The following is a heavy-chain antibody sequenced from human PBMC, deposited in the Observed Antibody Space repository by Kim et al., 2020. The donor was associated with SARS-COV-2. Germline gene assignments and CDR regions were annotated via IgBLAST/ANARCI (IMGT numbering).Heavy chain of an antibody. CDR1: GFSLTGSGVG. CDR2: IYWDDDK. V-gene: IGHV2-5*02. J-gene: IGHJ4*02. CDR3: AHTITGYDPEY. D-gene: IGHD5-12*01. Sequence: SGPTLVKPTQTLTLTCTFSGFSLTGSGVGVGWIRQPPGKALEWLALIYWDDDKRYSPSLQSRLTITKDTSKNQVVLTMTNMDPVDTATYYCAHTITGYDPEYWGQGTPVTVSS.